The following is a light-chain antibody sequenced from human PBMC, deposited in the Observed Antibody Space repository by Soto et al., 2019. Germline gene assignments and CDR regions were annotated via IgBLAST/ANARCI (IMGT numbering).Light chain of an antibody. Sequence: EIVLTQSPATLSLSPGDRAIISCRASQSISSALAWYQQKPGQAPRLLIYDASDRATGIPARFSGSRSGTDFTLPISSLEPEDFAVYYCQQRSDWLTFGGGTRVEIK. J-gene: IGKJ4*01. V-gene: IGKV3-11*01. CDR3: QQRSDWLT. CDR2: DAS. CDR1: QSISSA.